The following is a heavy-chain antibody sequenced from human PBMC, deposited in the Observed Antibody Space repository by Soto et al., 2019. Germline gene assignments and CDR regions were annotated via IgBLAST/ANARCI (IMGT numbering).Heavy chain of an antibody. D-gene: IGHD2-21*02. V-gene: IGHV1-69*13. CDR1: GGTFSSYA. CDR2: IIPIFGTA. CDR3: ARVPLGCGGDRCYYFDY. J-gene: IGHJ4*02. Sequence: WASVKVSCKASGGTFSSYAISWVRQAPGQGLEWMGGIIPIFGTANYAQKFQGRVTITADESTSTAYMELSSLRSEDTAVYYCARVPLGCGGDRCYYFDYWGQGTLVTVSS.